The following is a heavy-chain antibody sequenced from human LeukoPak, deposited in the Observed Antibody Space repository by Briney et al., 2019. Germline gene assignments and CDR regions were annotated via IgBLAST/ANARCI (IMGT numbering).Heavy chain of an antibody. J-gene: IGHJ4*02. CDR2: IYYSGST. CDR3: ARDPRRFYDSSGYYYWDY. D-gene: IGHD3-22*01. Sequence: DPSETLSLTCTVSGGSISSSSYYWGWIRQPPGKGLEWIGSIYYSGSTYYNPSLKSRVTISVDTSKNQFSLKLSSVTAADTAVYYCARDPRRFYDSSGYYYWDYWGQGTLVTVSS. CDR1: GGSISSSSYY. V-gene: IGHV4-39*07.